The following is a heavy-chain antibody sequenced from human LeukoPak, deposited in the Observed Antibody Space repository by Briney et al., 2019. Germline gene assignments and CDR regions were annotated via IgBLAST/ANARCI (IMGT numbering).Heavy chain of an antibody. CDR1: GFSFSAFG. CDR3: AKEGDIASAGPTDYMDV. D-gene: IGHD6-13*01. Sequence: GGSLRLSCAASGFSFSAFGMHWVRQSPGKGVEWVAFIRYDETSKYYADSVKGRFTISRDNSKNTLSLQMNSLRPEDTAVYYCAKEGDIASAGPTDYMDVWGKGTTVTVSS. CDR2: IRYDETSK. J-gene: IGHJ6*03. V-gene: IGHV3-30*02.